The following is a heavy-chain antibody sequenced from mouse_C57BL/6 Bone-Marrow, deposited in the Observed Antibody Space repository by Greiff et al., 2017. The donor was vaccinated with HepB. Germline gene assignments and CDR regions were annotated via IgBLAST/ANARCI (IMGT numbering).Heavy chain of an antibody. CDR2: IRSKSNNYAT. J-gene: IGHJ4*01. D-gene: IGHD1-1*01. V-gene: IGHV10-1*01. Sequence: EVKVVDSGGGLVQPKGSLKLSCAASGFSFNTYAMNWVRQAPGKGLEWVARIRSKSNNYATYYADSVKDRFTISRDDSESMLYLQMNNLKTEDTAMYYCVRQDYGSLYAMDYWGQGTSVTVSS. CDR3: VRQDYGSLYAMDY. CDR1: GFSFNTYA.